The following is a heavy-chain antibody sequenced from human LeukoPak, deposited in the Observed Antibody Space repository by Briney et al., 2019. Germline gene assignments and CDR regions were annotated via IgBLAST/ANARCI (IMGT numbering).Heavy chain of an antibody. V-gene: IGHV3-74*01. CDR3: ARVTAVAGTSVGVDA. CDR2: INSDASVT. J-gene: IGHJ4*02. CDR1: GFTFSNYW. D-gene: IGHD6-19*01. Sequence: GGSLRLSCAASGFTFSNYWMHWVRQTPGKGLVWLSRINSDASVTTYADSVKGRFTISRDNAKNTLYLQMNSLRAEDTAVYYCARVTAVAGTSVGVDAWGQGILVTVS.